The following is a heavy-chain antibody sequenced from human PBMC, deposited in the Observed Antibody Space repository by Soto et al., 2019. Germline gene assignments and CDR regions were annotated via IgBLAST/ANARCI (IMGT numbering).Heavy chain of an antibody. V-gene: IGHV1-69*13. Sequence: GASVKVSCKASGGSFSSYAISWVRQAPGQGLEWMGGIIPIVGTGNYAQNFQGRVTITADESTSTAYMELSSLRSEDTAMYYCARDLRAAGRPGMDVWGQGTTVTVPS. D-gene: IGHD6-13*01. CDR1: GGSFSSYA. CDR2: IIPIVGTG. J-gene: IGHJ6*02. CDR3: ARDLRAAGRPGMDV.